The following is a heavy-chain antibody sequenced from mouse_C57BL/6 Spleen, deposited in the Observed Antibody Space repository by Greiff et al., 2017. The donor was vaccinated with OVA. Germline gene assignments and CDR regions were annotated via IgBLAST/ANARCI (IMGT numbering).Heavy chain of an antibody. CDR2: IDPEDGDT. CDR3: TKNYGSSRDYFDY. Sequence: EVQLQQSGAELVRPGASVKLSCTASGFNIKDYYMHWVKQRPEQGLEWIGRIDPEDGDTEYAPKFQGKATMTADTSSNTAYLQLSSLTSEDTAVYYCTKNYGSSRDYFDYWGQGTTLTVSS. V-gene: IGHV14-1*01. CDR1: GFNIKDYY. J-gene: IGHJ2*01. D-gene: IGHD1-1*01.